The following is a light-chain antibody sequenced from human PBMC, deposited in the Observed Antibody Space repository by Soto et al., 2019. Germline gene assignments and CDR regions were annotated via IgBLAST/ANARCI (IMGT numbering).Light chain of an antibody. CDR1: SGYSNYK. CDR2: VGTGGIVG. Sequence: QLVLTQPPSASASLGASVTLTCTLSSGYSNYKVDWYQQRPGKGPRFVMRVGTGGIVGSKGDGIPDRFSVLGSGLNRYLTIKNIQEEDESDYHCGADHGSGSNFLVVFGGGTKVTVL. CDR3: GADHGSGSNFLVV. V-gene: IGLV9-49*01. J-gene: IGLJ2*01.